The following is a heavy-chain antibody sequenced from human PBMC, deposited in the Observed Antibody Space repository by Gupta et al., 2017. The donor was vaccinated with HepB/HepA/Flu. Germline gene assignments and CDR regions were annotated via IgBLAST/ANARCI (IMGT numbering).Heavy chain of an antibody. J-gene: IGHJ5*02. CDR2: INPDGSQR. CDR1: GFAFSDDW. Sequence: EVQLVESGGGLVQPGGSLRLSCAASGFAFSDDWMNWVRQHPGKGREWVANINPDGSQRRCGNSVKGRFTISRDNAKNLLDLQMENLRDEDTDVYYWGRVYISWGQGTRVIVSS. V-gene: IGHV3-7*01. CDR3: GRVYIS. D-gene: IGHD1-14*01.